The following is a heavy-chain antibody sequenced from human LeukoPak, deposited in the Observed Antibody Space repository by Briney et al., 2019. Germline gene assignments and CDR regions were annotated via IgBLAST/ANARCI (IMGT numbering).Heavy chain of an antibody. CDR2: ISAYNGDT. CDR1: GYTFTSHS. J-gene: IGHJ6*02. V-gene: IGHV1-18*01. CDR3: AKWSSDWGFYYYHYGMDV. D-gene: IGHD7-27*01. Sequence: ASVKVSCKASGYTFTSHSITWVRQAPGQGLEWMGWISAYNGDTKYAQKTQGRITLTTDAATTTAYMELRSLRSDDTAVYYCAKWSSDWGFYYYHYGMDVWGQGTTVTVSS.